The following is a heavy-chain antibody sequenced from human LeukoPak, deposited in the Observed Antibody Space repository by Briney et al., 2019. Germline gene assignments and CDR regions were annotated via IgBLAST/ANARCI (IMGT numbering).Heavy chain of an antibody. V-gene: IGHV3-23*01. D-gene: IGHD6-13*01. Sequence: PGGSLRLSCAVSGFAFGSEAMSWVRQSPARGLEWVASISPGGGTTYYADYVKGRFTISRDNSKNTLYLQMNSLRAEDTAVYYCAKVPSSSWSLTPDYFDYWGQGTLVTVSS. J-gene: IGHJ4*02. CDR2: ISPGGGTT. CDR3: AKVPSSSWSLTPDYFDY. CDR1: GFAFGSEA.